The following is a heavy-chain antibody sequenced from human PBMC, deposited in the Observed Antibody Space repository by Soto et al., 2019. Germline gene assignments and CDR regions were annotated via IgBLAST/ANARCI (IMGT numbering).Heavy chain of an antibody. J-gene: IGHJ4*02. Sequence: GGSLRLSCAASGFTFVSYGMHWVRQAPGKGLEWVAYISYNGSNKSYADSVKGRFIISRDNTKSTMYLQVNSLRAEDTATYHCAKEMTTNPFEYWGQGTLVNVYS. V-gene: IGHV3-30*18. CDR3: AKEMTTNPFEY. CDR1: GFTFVSYG. CDR2: ISYNGSNK. D-gene: IGHD4-17*01.